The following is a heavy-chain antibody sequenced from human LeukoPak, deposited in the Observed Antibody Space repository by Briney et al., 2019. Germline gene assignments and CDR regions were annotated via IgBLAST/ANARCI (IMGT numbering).Heavy chain of an antibody. CDR1: GFTFSDYY. Sequence: GASLRLSCAASGFTFSDYYMSWIRQAPGKGLEWVSYISSSSSYTNYADSVKGRFTISRDNAKNSLYLQMNSLRAEDTAVYYCARNRDGYLPFDYWGQGTLVTVSS. D-gene: IGHD5-24*01. J-gene: IGHJ4*02. CDR3: ARNRDGYLPFDY. V-gene: IGHV3-11*06. CDR2: ISSSSSYT.